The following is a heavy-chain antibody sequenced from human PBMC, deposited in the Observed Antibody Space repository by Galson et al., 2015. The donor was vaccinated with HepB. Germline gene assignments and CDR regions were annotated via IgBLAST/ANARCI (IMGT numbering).Heavy chain of an antibody. CDR2: IYYSGGT. CDR3: ARVGHYTRYCSGGSCYSTPLWYFDL. D-gene: IGHD2-15*01. Sequence: LVKPTQTLTLTCTFSGFSLSTSGVGVGWIRQHPGKGLEWIGYIYYSGGTYYNPSLKSRVTISVDTSKNQFSLKLSSVTAADTAVYYCARVGHYTRYCSGGSCYSTPLWYFDLWGRGTLVTVSS. V-gene: IGHV4-31*03. CDR1: GFSLSTSGVG. J-gene: IGHJ2*01.